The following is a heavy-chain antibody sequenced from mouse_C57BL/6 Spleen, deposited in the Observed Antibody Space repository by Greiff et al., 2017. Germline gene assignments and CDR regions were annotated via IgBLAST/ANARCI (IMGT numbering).Heavy chain of an antibody. Sequence: EVMLVESGGGLVKPGGSLKLSCAASGFTFSSYTMSWVRQTPGKRLEWVATISGGGGNTYYPDSVKGRFTISRDNAKNTLYLQMSSLRSEDTALYYCARRVIYDGYYGGAMDYWGQGTSVTVSS. V-gene: IGHV5-9*01. CDR3: ARRVIYDGYYGGAMDY. D-gene: IGHD2-3*01. CDR1: GFTFSSYT. CDR2: ISGGGGNT. J-gene: IGHJ4*01.